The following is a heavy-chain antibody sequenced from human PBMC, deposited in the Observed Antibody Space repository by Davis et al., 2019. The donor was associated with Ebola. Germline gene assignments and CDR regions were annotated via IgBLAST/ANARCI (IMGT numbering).Heavy chain of an antibody. CDR3: ARDGHRSDSSNFFNY. CDR2: GHYTGST. J-gene: IGHJ4*02. Sequence: MPSEILSLTCTVSGASISSYYWSWIRQPPGKGLEWIGYGHYTGSTSYNPSLESRVTISVDTSKNQFSLKVSSVTAADTAVYYCARDGHRSDSSNFFNYWGQGALVTVSS. V-gene: IGHV4-59*01. D-gene: IGHD6-6*01. CDR1: GASISSYY.